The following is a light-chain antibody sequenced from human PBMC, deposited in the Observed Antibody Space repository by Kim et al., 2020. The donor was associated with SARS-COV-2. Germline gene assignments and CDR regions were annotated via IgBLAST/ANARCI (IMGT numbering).Light chain of an antibody. CDR1: QRIGSY. CDR2: SAS. Sequence: LSASVGDRDTITGQASQRIGSYVNWYQQKPGKAPNLLIYSASPLQSGVPSRFRGSGSGTDFTLTISSLQPEDFATYYCQQSYSTLSFGGGTKLEI. J-gene: IGKJ4*01. CDR3: QQSYSTLS. V-gene: IGKV1-39*01.